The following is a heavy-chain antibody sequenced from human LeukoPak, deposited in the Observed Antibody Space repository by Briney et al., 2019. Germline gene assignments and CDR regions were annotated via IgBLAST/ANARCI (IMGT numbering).Heavy chain of an antibody. CDR1: GGSISSSNW. CDR3: VREDIVVVPAANY. CDR2: IYHSGST. D-gene: IGHD2-2*01. V-gene: IGHV4-4*02. Sequence: PSGTLSLTCVVSGGSISSSNWWSWVRQPPGKGLEWIGEIYHSGSTNYNPSLKSRVTISVDKSKSQFSLMLSSVTAADTAVYYCVREDIVVVPAANYWGQGTLVTVSS. J-gene: IGHJ4*02.